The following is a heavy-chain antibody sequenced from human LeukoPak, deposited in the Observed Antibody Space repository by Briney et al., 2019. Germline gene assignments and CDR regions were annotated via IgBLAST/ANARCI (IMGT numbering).Heavy chain of an antibody. J-gene: IGHJ4*02. CDR1: GFTFDDYA. V-gene: IGHV3-9*01. Sequence: GGSLRLSCTASGFTFDDYAMHWVRQAPGKGLEWVSGISWNTGLIGYANSVTGRFTISRDNAENSLYLQMNSLTFEDTALYYCAKSGPYGSGSRPYYFDYWGQGILVTVSS. D-gene: IGHD3-10*01. CDR3: AKSGPYGSGSRPYYFDY. CDR2: ISWNTGLI.